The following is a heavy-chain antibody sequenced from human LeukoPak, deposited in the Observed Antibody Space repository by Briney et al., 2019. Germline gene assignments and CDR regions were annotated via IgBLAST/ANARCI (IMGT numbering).Heavy chain of an antibody. D-gene: IGHD6-13*01. CDR2: IYHTGST. Sequence: SETLSLTCTVSGDSISSGTYYWGWIRQPPGKGLEWIGSIYHTGSTYYNPSLKSRVTISVDTSKNQFSLELTSVTAADTAVYYCATFKRYSSSSYYFDYWGQGTLVTVSS. CDR3: ATFKRYSSSSYYFDY. CDR1: GDSISSGTYY. J-gene: IGHJ4*02. V-gene: IGHV4-39*01.